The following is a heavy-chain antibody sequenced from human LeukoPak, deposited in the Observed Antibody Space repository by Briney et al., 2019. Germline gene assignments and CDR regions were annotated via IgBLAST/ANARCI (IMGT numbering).Heavy chain of an antibody. D-gene: IGHD2-2*01. CDR3: ARRPHLGIVVVPAAMDY. J-gene: IGHJ4*02. CDR2: IYTSGTT. V-gene: IGHV4-4*07. Sequence: SETLSLTCTVSGGSIRSYYWNWIRQPAGKGLEWIGHIYTSGTTNYNPSLKSRVTISVDTSKNQFSLKLSSVTAADTAVYYCARRPHLGIVVVPAAMDYWGQGTLVTVSS. CDR1: GGSIRSYY.